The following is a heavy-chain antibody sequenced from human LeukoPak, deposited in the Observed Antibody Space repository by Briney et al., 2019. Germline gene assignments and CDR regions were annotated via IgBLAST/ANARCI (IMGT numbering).Heavy chain of an antibody. Sequence: GGSLRLSCAASAFTFSSYGMHWVRQAPGKGLEWVAYIQYDRTNEQYAHSVKGRFRISRDNSNNILYLQMNSLRTEDTAVYYCAKDRCSNGIGCYYYYMEVWGKGTRSPSP. V-gene: IGHV3-30*02. J-gene: IGHJ6*03. CDR3: AKDRCSNGIGCYYYYMEV. D-gene: IGHD2-8*01. CDR1: AFTFSSYG. CDR2: IQYDRTNE.